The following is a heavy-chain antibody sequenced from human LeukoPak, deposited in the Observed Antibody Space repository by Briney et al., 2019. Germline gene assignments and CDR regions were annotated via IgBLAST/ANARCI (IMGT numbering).Heavy chain of an antibody. CDR1: GFTFSSYA. Sequence: PGGSLRLSCAASGFTFSSYAMHWVRQAPGKGLEWVAVISYDGSNKYYANSVKGRFTISRDNSKNTLYLQMNSLKAEDTAVYYCARAAPYDSSGYETGDYWGQGTLVTVSS. CDR3: ARAAPYDSSGYETGDY. CDR2: ISYDGSNK. D-gene: IGHD3-22*01. V-gene: IGHV3-30-3*01. J-gene: IGHJ4*02.